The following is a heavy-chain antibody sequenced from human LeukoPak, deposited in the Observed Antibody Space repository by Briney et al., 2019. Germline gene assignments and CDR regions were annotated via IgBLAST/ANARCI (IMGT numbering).Heavy chain of an antibody. CDR2: ISSSSSYI. J-gene: IGHJ6*02. V-gene: IGHV3-21*01. Sequence: PGGSLRLSCAASGFTFSSYSMNWVRQAPGKGLEWVSSISSSSSYIYYADSVKGRFTISRDNAKNSVYLQMNSLRAEDTAVYYCAREDHDILTGYSSYYYYYGMDVWGQGTTVTVSS. D-gene: IGHD3-9*01. CDR1: GFTFSSYS. CDR3: AREDHDILTGYSSYYYYYGMDV.